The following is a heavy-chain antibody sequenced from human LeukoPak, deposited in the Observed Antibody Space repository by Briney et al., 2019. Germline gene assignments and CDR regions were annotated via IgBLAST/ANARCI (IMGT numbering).Heavy chain of an antibody. CDR3: ARDRRTYYYDSSGDAFDI. CDR2: IYYRGRT. V-gene: IGHV4-39*07. CDR1: GGSISTSSYY. D-gene: IGHD3-22*01. J-gene: IGHJ3*02. Sequence: ASETLSLTCSVSGGSISTSSYYWGWFRQPPGKGLEWIGSIYYRGRTYYKPSLKSRVTMSVDTSKNQFSLKLSSVTAADTAVYYCARDRRTYYYDSSGDAFDIWGQGTMVTVSS.